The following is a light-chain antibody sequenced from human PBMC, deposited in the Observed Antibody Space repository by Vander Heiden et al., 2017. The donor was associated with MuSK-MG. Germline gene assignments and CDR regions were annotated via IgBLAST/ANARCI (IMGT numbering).Light chain of an antibody. CDR3: QQDDSTPQT. V-gene: IGKV4-1*01. CDR2: WAS. J-gene: IGKJ1*01. Sequence: DIVMTQSPDSLAVSLGERATINCKSSQSVLYISNNKNYLAWYQQKPGQPPKLLIYWASTRESGVPDRFSGSGSGTDFTLTISSLQAEDVAVYYCQQDDSTPQTFGQGTKVEIK. CDR1: QSVLYISNNKNY.